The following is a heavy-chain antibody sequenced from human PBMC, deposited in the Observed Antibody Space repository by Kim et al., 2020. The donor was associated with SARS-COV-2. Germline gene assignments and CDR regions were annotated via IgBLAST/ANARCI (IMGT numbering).Heavy chain of an antibody. CDR1: GGTFSSYA. J-gene: IGHJ4*02. CDR2: IIPIFGTA. V-gene: IGHV1-69*13. Sequence: SVKVSCKASGGTFSSYAISWVRQAPGQGLEWMGGIIPIFGTANYAQKFQGRVTITADESTSTAYMELSSLRSEDTAVYYCAREGGWLQPFDYWGQGTLVTVSS. D-gene: IGHD5-18*01. CDR3: AREGGWLQPFDY.